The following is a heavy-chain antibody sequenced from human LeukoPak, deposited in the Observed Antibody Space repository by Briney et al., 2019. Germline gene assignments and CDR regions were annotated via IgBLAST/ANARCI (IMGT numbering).Heavy chain of an antibody. Sequence: SVKVSCKASGGTFSSYAISWVRQAPGQGLEWMGGIIPIFDTANYAQKFQGRVTITTDESTSTAYMELSSLRSEDTAVYYCARGPSGRFLEWLSSYYYYMDVWGKGTTVTVSS. D-gene: IGHD3-3*01. CDR2: IIPIFDTA. J-gene: IGHJ6*03. CDR3: ARGPSGRFLEWLSSYYYYMDV. V-gene: IGHV1-69*05. CDR1: GGTFSSYA.